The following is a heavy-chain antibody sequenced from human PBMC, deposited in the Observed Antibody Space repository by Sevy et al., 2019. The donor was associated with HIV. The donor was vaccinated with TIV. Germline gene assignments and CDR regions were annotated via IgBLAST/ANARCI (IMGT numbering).Heavy chain of an antibody. CDR2: ISGSTSDT. J-gene: IGHJ3*02. V-gene: IGHV3-23*01. Sequence: GGSLRLSCAASGFPFSSYAMNWVRQAPGKGLEWVSAISGSTSDTYYADSVKGRFTVSRDNSKNTLFLQMNSLRADDTALYYCAKDHMAVVGDAFDIWGQGTKVTVSS. CDR1: GFPFSSYA. D-gene: IGHD2-21*01. CDR3: AKDHMAVVGDAFDI.